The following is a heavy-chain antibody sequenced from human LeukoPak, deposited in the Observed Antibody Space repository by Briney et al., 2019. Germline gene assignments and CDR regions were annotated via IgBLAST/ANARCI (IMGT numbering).Heavy chain of an antibody. CDR1: GLIVSSNH. CDR2: LYSGGAT. J-gene: IGHJ4*02. CDR3: ARDVSGDGYNFFDY. D-gene: IGHD5-24*01. Sequence: GGSLRLSCAVSGLIVSSNHMNWVRQAPGKGLEWVSVLYSGGATYYTDSVKGRFTISRDNSKNTAYLQINSLRVEDTAVYYCARDVSGDGYNFFDYWGLGILVTVSS. V-gene: IGHV3-66*01.